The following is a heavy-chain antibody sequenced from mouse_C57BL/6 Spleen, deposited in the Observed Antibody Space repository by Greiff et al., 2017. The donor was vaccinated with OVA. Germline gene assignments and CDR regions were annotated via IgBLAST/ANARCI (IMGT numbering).Heavy chain of an antibody. V-gene: IGHV1-53*01. CDR2: INPSNGGT. J-gene: IGHJ2*01. D-gene: IGHD2-2*01. Sequence: QVQLKQPGTELVKPGASVKLSCKASGYTFTSYWMHWVKQRPGQGLEWIGNINPSNGGTNYNEKFKSKATLTVDKSSSTAYMQLSSLTSEDSAVYYCARLYGYDRNWDAYFDYWGQGTTLTVSS. CDR3: ARLYGYDRNWDAYFDY. CDR1: GYTFTSYW.